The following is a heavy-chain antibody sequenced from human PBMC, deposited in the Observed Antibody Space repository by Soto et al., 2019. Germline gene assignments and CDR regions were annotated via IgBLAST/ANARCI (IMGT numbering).Heavy chain of an antibody. V-gene: IGHV4-30-2*01. CDR2: IYHSGST. CDR1: GGSISSGGYS. Sequence: SETLSLTCAVSGGSISSGGYSWSWIRQPPGKGLEWIGYIYHSGSTYYNPSLKSRVTISVDRSKNQFSLKLSSVTAADTAVYYCARGSGSFVYWGQGTLVTVSS. D-gene: IGHD3-10*01. CDR3: ARGSGSFVY. J-gene: IGHJ4*02.